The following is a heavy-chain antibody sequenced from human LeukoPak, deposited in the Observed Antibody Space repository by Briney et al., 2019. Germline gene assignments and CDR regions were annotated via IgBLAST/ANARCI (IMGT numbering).Heavy chain of an antibody. CDR3: ARDSLNYYDSSGYYYRNYYYYGMDV. J-gene: IGHJ6*02. V-gene: IGHV3-53*01. D-gene: IGHD3-22*01. CDR2: IYSGGST. Sequence: PGGSLRLSCAASGFTFSSYSMNWVRQAPGKGLEWVSVIYSGGSTYYADSVKGRFTISRDNSKNTLYLQMNSLRAEDTAVYYCARDSLNYYDSSGYYYRNYYYYGMDVWGQGTTVTVSS. CDR1: GFTFSSYS.